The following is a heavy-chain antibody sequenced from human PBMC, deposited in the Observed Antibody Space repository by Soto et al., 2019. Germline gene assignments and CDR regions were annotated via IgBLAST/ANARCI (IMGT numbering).Heavy chain of an antibody. CDR2: ISAYNGNT. J-gene: IGHJ6*02. D-gene: IGHD2-2*01. CDR3: ARDLGTFVVVPAATPRGMDV. V-gene: IGHV1-18*01. Sequence: GASVKVSCKASGYTFTSYGISWVRQAPGQGLEWMGWISAYNGNTNYAQKLQGRVTMTTDTSTSTAYMELRSLRSDDTAVYYCARDLGTFVVVPAATPRGMDVWGQGTTVTVSS. CDR1: GYTFTSYG.